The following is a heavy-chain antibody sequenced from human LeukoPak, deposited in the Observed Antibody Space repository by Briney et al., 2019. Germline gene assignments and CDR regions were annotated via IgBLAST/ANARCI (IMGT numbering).Heavy chain of an antibody. CDR3: ARDRGYSGYDYYYYYGMDV. CDR2: ISAYNGNT. V-gene: IGHV1-18*01. J-gene: IGHJ6*02. Sequence: ASVNVSCKASGYTFTSYGISWVRQAPGQGLEWMGWISAYNGNTNYAQKLQGRVTMTTDTSTSTAYMELRSLRSDDTAVYYCARDRGYSGYDYYYYYGMDVWGQGTTVTVSS. D-gene: IGHD5-12*01. CDR1: GYTFTSYG.